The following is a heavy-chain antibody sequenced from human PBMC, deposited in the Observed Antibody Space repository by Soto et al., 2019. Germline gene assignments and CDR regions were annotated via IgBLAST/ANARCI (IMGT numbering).Heavy chain of an antibody. CDR3: AAGTFLGPWQY. CDR1: GDTLTSYG. V-gene: IGHV1-18*01. Sequence: QLQLVQSGVEVKKPGSPLKVSCQASGDTLTSYGISWVRQAPGQGLEWMGWVSPYSGNTNYSPKVQGRVTLTTDTTTSTAYMELRSLTSDDTAVYYCAAGTFLGPWQYWGQGTLVTVSS. J-gene: IGHJ4*02. CDR2: VSPYSGNT. D-gene: IGHD3-10*01.